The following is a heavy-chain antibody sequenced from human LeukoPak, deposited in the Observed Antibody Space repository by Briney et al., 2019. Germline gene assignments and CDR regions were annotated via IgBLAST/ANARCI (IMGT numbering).Heavy chain of an antibody. CDR3: ARDDRSWSDHYYYYMDV. V-gene: IGHV3-30*04. J-gene: IGHJ6*03. CDR1: GFTFSTYA. CDR2: ISFDGSGK. D-gene: IGHD6-13*01. Sequence: GGSLRLSRAASGFTFSTYAMHWVRQAPGKGLEWVAVISFDGSGKYYADSVKGRFTISRDNAKNMMYLQVNSVRGEDTAVYYCARDDRSWSDHYYYYMDVWGKGTTVTVSS.